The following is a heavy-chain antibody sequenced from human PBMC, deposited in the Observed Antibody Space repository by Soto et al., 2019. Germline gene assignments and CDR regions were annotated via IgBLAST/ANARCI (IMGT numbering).Heavy chain of an antibody. CDR2: IYYSGST. CDR1: GGSISSSSYY. D-gene: IGHD5-12*01. V-gene: IGHV4-39*01. CDR3: ARRGGATIMDY. Sequence: QLQLQESGPGLVKPSETLSLTCTVSGGSISSSSYYWDWIRQPPGKGLEWIGRIYYSGSTYYNPSLKSRVTISVDTSKNQFSLKLSSVTAADTAVYYCARRGGATIMDYWGQGTLVTVSS. J-gene: IGHJ4*02.